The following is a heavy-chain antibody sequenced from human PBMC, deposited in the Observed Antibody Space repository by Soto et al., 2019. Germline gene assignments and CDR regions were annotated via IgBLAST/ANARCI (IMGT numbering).Heavy chain of an antibody. CDR1: SGSISSSNW. Sequence: QVQLQESGPGLVKPSGTLSLTCAVSSGSISSSNWWSWVRQPPGKGLEWIGEIYHSWSTNYNPSLKSRVTISVDKSKNQFSLKLSSVTAADTAVYYCARSVRCSTSCYAGILDYWGQGTLVTVSS. V-gene: IGHV4-4*02. CDR3: ARSVRCSTSCYAGILDY. D-gene: IGHD2-2*01. J-gene: IGHJ4*02. CDR2: IYHSWST.